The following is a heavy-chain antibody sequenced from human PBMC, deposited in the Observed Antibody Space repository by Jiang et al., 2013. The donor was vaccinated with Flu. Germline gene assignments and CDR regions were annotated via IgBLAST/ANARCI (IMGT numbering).Heavy chain of an antibody. D-gene: IGHD6-13*01. Sequence: VQLLESGGGLVQPGGSLRLSCVASGFTFSNYVMTWVRQAPGKGLEWVSSISGSGGGTYYTDSVKGRFSISRDNSKSTLYLHMDNLRAEDTALYYCAKDGEPHSSTWPFFFDYWGQGTLVTVSS. V-gene: IGHV3-23*01. CDR2: ISGSGGGT. J-gene: IGHJ4*02. CDR3: AKDGEPHSSTWPFFFDY. CDR1: GFTFSNYV.